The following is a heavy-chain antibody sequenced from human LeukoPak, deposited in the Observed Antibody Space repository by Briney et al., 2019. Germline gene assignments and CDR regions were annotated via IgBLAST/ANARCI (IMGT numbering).Heavy chain of an antibody. D-gene: IGHD3-10*01. V-gene: IGHV3-7*01. CDR2: INHNGNVN. CDR3: ARAGSHYYFDY. Sequence: GGSLRLSCAASGFTFSSYWMNWARQAPGKGLEWVASINHNGNVNYYVDSVKGRFTISRDNAKNSLYLQMNSLRAEDTAVYYCARAGSHYYFDYWGQGTLVTVSS. CDR1: GFTFSSYW. J-gene: IGHJ4*02.